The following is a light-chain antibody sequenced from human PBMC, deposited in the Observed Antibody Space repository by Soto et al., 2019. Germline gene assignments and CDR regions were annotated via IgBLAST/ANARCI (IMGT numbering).Light chain of an antibody. CDR2: DVS. CDR3: CSYAGSYTWV. Sequence: QTALTQPRSVSGSPGQSVTISCTGISSGVGRSNYVSWYQHHPGKAPKLVIYDVSQRPSGVPDRFAGSKSGSTASLTISGLQPEDEADYFCCSYAGSYTWVFGGGTKLTVL. CDR1: SSGVGRSNY. J-gene: IGLJ3*02. V-gene: IGLV2-11*01.